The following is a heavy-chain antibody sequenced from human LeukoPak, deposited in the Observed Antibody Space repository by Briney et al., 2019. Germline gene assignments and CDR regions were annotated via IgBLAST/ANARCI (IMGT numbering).Heavy chain of an antibody. CDR3: ARDHYDFWSGYSHGAFDI. D-gene: IGHD3-3*01. CDR1: RCTFNIYW. J-gene: IGHJ3*02. V-gene: IGHV3-7*03. Sequence: GSLRLSCAASRCTFNIYWMGWVRQTPWKGLEWVANINQDRSEKYYVDSVKGRFTISRDNAKNSLYLQMNSLRAEDTALYYCARDHYDFWSGYSHGAFDIWGQGTMVTVSS. CDR2: INQDRSEK.